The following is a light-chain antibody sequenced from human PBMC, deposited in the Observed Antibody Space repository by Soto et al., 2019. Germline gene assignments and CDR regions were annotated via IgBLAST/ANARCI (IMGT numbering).Light chain of an antibody. Sequence: QSVLTQPASVSGSPVQSITISCTGTSSDVGAYNYVSWYQQYPGKAPKLMIYGVTNRPSGVSNRFSGSKTGNTASLTISGLQAEDEADDYCLSHRGGXSHVVGSGTKVX. J-gene: IGLJ1*01. CDR1: SSDVGAYNY. CDR3: LSHRGGXSHV. V-gene: IGLV2-14*01. CDR2: GVT.